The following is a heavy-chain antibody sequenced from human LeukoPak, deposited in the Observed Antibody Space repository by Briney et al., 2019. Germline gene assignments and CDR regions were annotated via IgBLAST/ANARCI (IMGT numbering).Heavy chain of an antibody. CDR1: GGSFSGYY. D-gene: IGHD3-10*01. CDR3: ARETVGFGPLYSSYYFDY. CDR2: INHSGST. V-gene: IGHV4-34*01. Sequence: SETLSLTCAVYGGSFSGYYWSWIRQPPGKGLEWIGEINHSGSTNYNPSLKSRVTISVDTSKNQFSLKLSSVTAADTAVYYCARETVGFGPLYSSYYFDYWGQGTLVTVSS. J-gene: IGHJ4*02.